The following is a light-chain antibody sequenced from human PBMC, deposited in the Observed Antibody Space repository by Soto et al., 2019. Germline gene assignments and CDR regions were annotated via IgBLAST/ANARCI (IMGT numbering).Light chain of an antibody. CDR1: NIGSKN. CDR2: RDS. J-gene: IGLJ3*02. Sequence: SYELTQPLSVSVALGQTARITCGGNNIGSKNVHWYQQKPGQAPVLVIYRDSNRPSGIPERFSGSNSGNTATLTISGAQAGDAGDDYCQVWDSSTARVFGGGTQVTVL. CDR3: QVWDSSTARV. V-gene: IGLV3-9*01.